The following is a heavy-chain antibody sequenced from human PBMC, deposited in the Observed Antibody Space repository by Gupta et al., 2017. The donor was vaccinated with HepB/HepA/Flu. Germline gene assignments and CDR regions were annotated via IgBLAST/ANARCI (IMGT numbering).Heavy chain of an antibody. V-gene: IGHV2-5*01. CDR3: AHVYSSSWYVYYFDH. D-gene: IGHD6-13*01. Sequence: QITLKESGPTLVKPTQTLTLTCTFSGFSFSTSGVGVGWIRQPPGKALEWLALIYWNDDKRYSPSLKSRLSIAKDTSKNHVVLTMTNMDPVDTATYYCAHVYSSSWYVYYFDHWGQGTLVTVSS. CDR2: IYWNDDK. CDR1: GFSFSTSGVG. J-gene: IGHJ4*02.